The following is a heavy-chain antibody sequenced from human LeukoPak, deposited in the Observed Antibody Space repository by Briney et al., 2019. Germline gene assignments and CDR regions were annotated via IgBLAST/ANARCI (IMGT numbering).Heavy chain of an antibody. CDR3: ASPQSGDYGALYFQH. CDR1: GFTFSSHW. Sequence: QPGGSLRLSCAASGFTFSSHWMYWVRQAPGKGLVWVSRINSDGSSTSYADSVKGRFTISRDNAKNTLYLQVNSLRVEDTAVYYCASPQSGDYGALYFQHWGPGTLVTVSS. CDR2: INSDGSST. J-gene: IGHJ1*01. D-gene: IGHD4-17*01. V-gene: IGHV3-74*01.